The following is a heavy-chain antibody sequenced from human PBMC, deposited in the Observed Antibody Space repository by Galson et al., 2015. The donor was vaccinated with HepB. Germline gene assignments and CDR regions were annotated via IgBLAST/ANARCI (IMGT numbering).Heavy chain of an antibody. CDR2: INPDSGNT. V-gene: IGHV1-18*01. Sequence: SVKVSCKASGYTFTSYGISWVRQAPGQGLEWMGWINPDSGNTDYAQKLQGRVTMTTNTSTSTAYMELTSLRSDDTAVYYCARGGYSYGKFDYWGQGTLVTVSS. D-gene: IGHD5-18*01. J-gene: IGHJ4*02. CDR1: GYTFTSYG. CDR3: ARGGYSYGKFDY.